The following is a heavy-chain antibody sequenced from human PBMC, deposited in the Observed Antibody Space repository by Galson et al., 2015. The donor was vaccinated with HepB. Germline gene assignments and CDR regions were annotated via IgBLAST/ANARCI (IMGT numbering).Heavy chain of an antibody. CDR3: ARGGNIAVVVSVH. CDR1: GFTFSNYW. CDR2: IKQDGSEK. J-gene: IGHJ4*02. V-gene: IGHV3-7*03. Sequence: SLRLSCAASGFTFSNYWMSWVRQAPGKGLEWVANIKQDGSEKDYVDSVKGRFTISRDNAKNSLYLQMNSLRAEDTAVYYCARGGNIAVVVSVHWGQGTLVTVSS. D-gene: IGHD3-22*01.